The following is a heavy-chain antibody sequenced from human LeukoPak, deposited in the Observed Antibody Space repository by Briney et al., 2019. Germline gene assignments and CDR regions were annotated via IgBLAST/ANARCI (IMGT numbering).Heavy chain of an antibody. D-gene: IGHD3-16*01. V-gene: IGHV4-39*07. Sequence: SETLSLTCTVSGGSISSSSYYWGWIRQPPGKGLEWIGSIYYSGSTYYNPSLKSRVTISVDTSKNQFSLKLSSVTAADTAVYYCARQLRGIDYWGQGTLVTVSS. CDR1: GGSISSSSYY. CDR3: ARQLRGIDY. CDR2: IYYSGST. J-gene: IGHJ4*02.